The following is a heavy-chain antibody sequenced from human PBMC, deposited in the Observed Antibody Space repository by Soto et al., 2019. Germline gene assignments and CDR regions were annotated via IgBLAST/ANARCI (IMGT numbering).Heavy chain of an antibody. D-gene: IGHD5-12*01. CDR1: GGTFSSYT. J-gene: IGHJ4*02. Sequence: QVQLVQSGAEVKKPGSSVKVSCKASGGTFSSYTISWVRQAPGQGLEWMGRIIPILGIENYAQKFQGRVTXXXXXXXXXXXXXXXXXXXXXXXXXXXXXXXXASPGGWGQGTLVTVSS. CDR2: IIPILGIE. V-gene: IGHV1-69*02. CDR3: XXXXXASPGG.